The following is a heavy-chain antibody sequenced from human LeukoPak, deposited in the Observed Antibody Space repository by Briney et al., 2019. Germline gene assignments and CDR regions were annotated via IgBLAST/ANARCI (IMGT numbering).Heavy chain of an antibody. Sequence: SETLSLTCTVSGGSITTGPYYWSWIRRPPGKGLEWIATIYHTGGSYYNSSLKGRATISVDTSKSQSSLKLSSVTAADTALYYCARSLVVAATVDYWGQGTLVTVSS. CDR3: ARSLVVAATVDY. CDR2: IYHTGGS. V-gene: IGHV4-39*01. CDR1: GGSITTGPYY. D-gene: IGHD2-15*01. J-gene: IGHJ4*02.